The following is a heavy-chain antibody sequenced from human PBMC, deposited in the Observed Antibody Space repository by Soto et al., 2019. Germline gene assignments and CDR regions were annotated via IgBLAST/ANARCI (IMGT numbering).Heavy chain of an antibody. CDR2: ISAYSANT. V-gene: IGHV1-18*01. CDR3: ARATTVTTEPNYFYCYYMDV. CDR1: GYTFISYD. J-gene: IGHJ6*03. Sequence: QVQLVQSGAEVKKPGASVKVSCKASGYTFISYDISWVRQAPGQGLEWMGWISAYSANTNYAQNLQGRVTMTTDTSTSTDYMELRSLRSDDTAVYYCARATTVTTEPNYFYCYYMDVWGKGTTVTVSS. D-gene: IGHD4-4*01.